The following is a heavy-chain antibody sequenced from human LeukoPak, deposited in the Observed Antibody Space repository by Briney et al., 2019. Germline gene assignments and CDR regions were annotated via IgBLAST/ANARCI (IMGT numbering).Heavy chain of an antibody. CDR3: AKPSMVKTNYFDP. CDR2: ISYDGSNK. V-gene: IGHV3-30*04. D-gene: IGHD2-8*01. J-gene: IGHJ5*02. CDR1: GFTFSSYA. Sequence: PGGSLRLSCAASGFTFSSYAMHWVRQAPGKGLEWVAVISYDGSNKYYADSEKGRFTISRDNSKNTLYLQMNSLRTEDTAVYYCAKPSMVKTNYFDPWGQGTLVTVSS.